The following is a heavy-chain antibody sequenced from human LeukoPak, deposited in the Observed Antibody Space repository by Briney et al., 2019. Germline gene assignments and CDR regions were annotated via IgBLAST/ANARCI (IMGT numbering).Heavy chain of an antibody. D-gene: IGHD1-26*01. V-gene: IGHV4-31*03. CDR2: IYYSGST. CDR3: ARVLPNRGWELICNWFDR. CDR1: GGSISSGGYC. J-gene: IGHJ5*02. Sequence: SETLSLTCTVSGGSISSGGYCWSWIRQHPGKGLEWIVYIYYSGSTYYNPSLKSRVTMSVDTSKNQFSLKLSSVTAADTAVYYCARVLPNRGWELICNWFDRWGQGTLVTVSS.